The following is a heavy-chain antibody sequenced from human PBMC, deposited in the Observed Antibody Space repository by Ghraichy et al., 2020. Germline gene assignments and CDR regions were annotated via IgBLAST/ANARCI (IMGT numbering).Heavy chain of an antibody. V-gene: IGHV3-72*01. CDR2: IKNSANRHTT. CDR3: ATEGAYSGPDFES. D-gene: IGHD5-12*01. CDR1: GFTFSDYY. Sequence: LSLTCAASGFTFSDYYMNWVRQAPGKGLEWVGRIKNSANRHTTEYAASVKGRFIISRDDSKKSLYLQINSLKTEDTAVYYCATEGAYSGPDFESWGQGTLVTVSS. J-gene: IGHJ4*02.